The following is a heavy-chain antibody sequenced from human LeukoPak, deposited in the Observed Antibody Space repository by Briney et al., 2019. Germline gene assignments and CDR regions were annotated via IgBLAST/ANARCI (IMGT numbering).Heavy chain of an antibody. CDR3: AREYGDYVDAFDI. D-gene: IGHD4-17*01. J-gene: IGHJ3*02. Sequence: ASVKVSCKASGYTFTGYYMHWVRQAPGQGLEWMGWINPNSGGTNYAQKFQGRVTMTRDTSTSTAYMELSRLRSDDTAVYYWAREYGDYVDAFDIWGQGTMVTVSS. V-gene: IGHV1-2*02. CDR1: GYTFTGYY. CDR2: INPNSGGT.